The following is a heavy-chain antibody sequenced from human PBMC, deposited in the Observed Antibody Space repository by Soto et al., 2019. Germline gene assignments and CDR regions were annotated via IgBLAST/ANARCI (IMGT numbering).Heavy chain of an antibody. CDR1: GGSINSRSYS. D-gene: IGHD6-13*01. V-gene: IGHV4-39*01. Sequence: SETLSLTCSVSGGSINSRSYSWGWIRQPPGKGLEWIGTIYFSGSTYYNPSLKSRVTMSVDTSKNQFSLKLSSVTAADTAVYYCARHWGRGAAGTCYNWGQGTLVTVSS. CDR2: IYFSGST. J-gene: IGHJ4*02. CDR3: ARHWGRGAAGTCYN.